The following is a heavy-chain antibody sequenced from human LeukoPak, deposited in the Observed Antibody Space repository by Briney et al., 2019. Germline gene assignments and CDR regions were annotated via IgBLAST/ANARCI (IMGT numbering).Heavy chain of an antibody. J-gene: IGHJ4*02. Sequence: PGGSLRLSCAASGFTFSSYAMHWVRQAPGKGLEWVAVISYDGSNKYYADSVKGRFTISRDNSKNTLYLQMNSLRAEDTAVYYCARDPLDSSGYSYYFDYWGQGTLVTVSS. D-gene: IGHD3-22*01. V-gene: IGHV3-30*04. CDR2: ISYDGSNK. CDR1: GFTFSSYA. CDR3: ARDPLDSSGYSYYFDY.